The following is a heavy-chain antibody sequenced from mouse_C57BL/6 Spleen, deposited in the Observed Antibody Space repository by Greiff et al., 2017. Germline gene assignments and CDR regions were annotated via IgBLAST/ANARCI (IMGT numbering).Heavy chain of an antibody. D-gene: IGHD1-1*01. CDR1: GFTFSSYA. Sequence: EVKLMESGGGLVKPGGSLTLSCAASGFTFSSYAMSWVRQTPEKRLEWVATISDGGSYTYYPDNVKGRFTISRDNAKNNLYMQMSHLKSEDTAMYYCARNSYADFDYWGQGTTLTVSS. V-gene: IGHV5-4*03. J-gene: IGHJ2*01. CDR3: ARNSYADFDY. CDR2: ISDGGSYT.